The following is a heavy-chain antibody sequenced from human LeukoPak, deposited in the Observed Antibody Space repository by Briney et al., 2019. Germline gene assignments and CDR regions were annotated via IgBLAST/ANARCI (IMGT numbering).Heavy chain of an antibody. Sequence: SETLSLTCTVSGASIDSYYWSWIRQPPGKGLEWIGYTHHSGDIKYNPSLKSRLTISVDTSKNEFSLVLTSVTAADTALYYCARQPGGTAAFDIWAQGTMVTVSA. CDR3: ARQPGGTAAFDI. CDR2: THHSGDI. D-gene: IGHD1-14*01. J-gene: IGHJ3*02. V-gene: IGHV4-59*08. CDR1: GASIDSYY.